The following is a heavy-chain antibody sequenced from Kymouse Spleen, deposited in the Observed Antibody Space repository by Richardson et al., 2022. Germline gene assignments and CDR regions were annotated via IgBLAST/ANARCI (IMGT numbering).Heavy chain of an antibody. D-gene: IGHD4-11,IGHD4-11*01. V-gene: IGHV3-33*01. CDR1: GFTFSSYG. CDR3: ARDGDSNPVNWFDP. Sequence: QVQLVESGGGVVQPGRSLRLSCAASGFTFSSYGMHWVRQAPGKGLEWVAVIWYDGSNKYYADSVKGRFTISRDNSKNTLYLQMNSLRAEDTAVYYCARDGDSNPVNWFDPWGQGTLVTVSS. CDR2: IWYDGSNK. J-gene: IGHJ5*02.